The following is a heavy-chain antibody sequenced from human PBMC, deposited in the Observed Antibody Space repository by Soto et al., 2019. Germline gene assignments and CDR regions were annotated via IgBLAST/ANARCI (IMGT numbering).Heavy chain of an antibody. CDR1: GGTFSSYA. Sequence: SVKVSCKASGGTFSSYAISWVRQAPGQGLEWMGGIIPIFGTANYAQKFQGRVTITADKSTSTAYMELSRLRSEDTAVYYCARAGIYCSSTTCYAYWGQGTLVTVSS. J-gene: IGHJ4*02. CDR3: ARAGIYCSSTTCYAY. D-gene: IGHD2-2*01. CDR2: IIPIFGTA. V-gene: IGHV1-69*06.